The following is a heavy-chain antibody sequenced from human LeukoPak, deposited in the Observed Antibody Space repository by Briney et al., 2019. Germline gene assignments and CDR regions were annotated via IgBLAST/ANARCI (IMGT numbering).Heavy chain of an antibody. J-gene: IGHJ4*02. CDR2: ISGSGGST. Sequence: PGGSLRLSCAASGFTFSSYAMSWVRQAPGKGLEWVSAISGSGGSTYYADSVKGRFTISRDNSKNTLYLQMNSLRAEDTAVYYCAXXXXXVYSGSWYFDYWGQGTLVTVSS. CDR3: AXXXXXVYSGSWYFDY. CDR1: GFTFSSYA. D-gene: IGHD1-26*01. V-gene: IGHV3-23*01.